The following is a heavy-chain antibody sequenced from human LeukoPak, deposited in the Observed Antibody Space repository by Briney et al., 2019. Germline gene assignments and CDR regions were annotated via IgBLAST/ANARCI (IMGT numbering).Heavy chain of an antibody. J-gene: IGHJ4*02. V-gene: IGHV4-61*02. D-gene: IGHD3-22*01. CDR3: ARVPRGGYSVTVDY. Sequence: SETLSLTCTVSGGSISSGSYYWSWIRQPAGKGLEWIGRIYTSGSTNYNPSLKSRVTISVDTSKNQFSLKLSSVTAAGTAVYYCARVPRGGYSVTVDYWGQGTLVTVSS. CDR1: GGSISSGSYY. CDR2: IYTSGST.